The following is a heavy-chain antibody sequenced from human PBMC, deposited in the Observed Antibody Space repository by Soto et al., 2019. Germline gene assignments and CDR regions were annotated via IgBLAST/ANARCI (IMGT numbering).Heavy chain of an antibody. J-gene: IGHJ4*02. V-gene: IGHV3-30*18. Sequence: GESLKISCAASGFTFSSYGMHWVRQAPGKGLEWVAVISYDGSNKYYADSVKGRFTISRDNSKNTLYLQMNSLRAEDTAVYYCAKDQEGGFDYWGQGTLVTVSS. CDR3: AKDQEGGFDY. CDR2: ISYDGSNK. CDR1: GFTFSSYG. D-gene: IGHD1-26*01.